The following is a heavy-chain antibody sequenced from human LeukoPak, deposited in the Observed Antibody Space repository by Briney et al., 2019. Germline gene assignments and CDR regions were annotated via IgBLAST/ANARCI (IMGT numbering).Heavy chain of an antibody. CDR2: INHSGST. CDR3: AGLYFDWLWVFGAPATRSDY. CDR1: GGSISSYY. Sequence: SETLSLTCTVSGGSISSYYWSWIRQPPGKGLEWIGEINHSGSTNYNPSLKSRVTISVDTSKNQFSLKLSSVTAADTAVYYCAGLYFDWLWVFGAPATRSDYWGQGTLVTVSS. J-gene: IGHJ4*02. V-gene: IGHV4-34*01. D-gene: IGHD3-9*01.